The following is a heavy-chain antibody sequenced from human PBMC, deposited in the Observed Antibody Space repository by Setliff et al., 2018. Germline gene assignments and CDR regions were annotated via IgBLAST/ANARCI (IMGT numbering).Heavy chain of an antibody. CDR1: GFTFSTYA. CDR3: ARSAVAVPGQFYFDN. CDR2: ISSSSGLI. D-gene: IGHD6-19*01. J-gene: IGHJ4*02. V-gene: IGHV3-48*01. Sequence: PGGSLRLSCAASGFTFSTYAMNWLRQAPGKGLEWVSYISSSSGLIYYADSVKGRFTISRDEAKNSLYLQMNSLRTEDTAVHYCARSAVAVPGQFYFDNWGQGTQVTVSS.